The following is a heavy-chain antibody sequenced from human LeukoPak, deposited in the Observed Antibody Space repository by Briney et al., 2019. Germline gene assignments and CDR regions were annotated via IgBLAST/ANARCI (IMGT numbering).Heavy chain of an antibody. Sequence: GASVKVPCKASGYTFTSYGISWVRQAPGQGLEWMGWISAYNGNTNYAQKLQGRVTMTTDTSTSTAYMELRSLRSDDTAVYYCERDSVGYYDILTGYYYPSRFDYWGQGTLVTVSS. CDR1: GYTFTSYG. CDR2: ISAYNGNT. J-gene: IGHJ4*02. D-gene: IGHD3-9*01. CDR3: ERDSVGYYDILTGYYYPSRFDY. V-gene: IGHV1-18*04.